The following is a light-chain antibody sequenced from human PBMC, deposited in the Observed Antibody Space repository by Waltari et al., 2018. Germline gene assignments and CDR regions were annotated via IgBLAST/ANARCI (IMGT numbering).Light chain of an antibody. CDR2: AVF. Sequence: QSALTQPPCACGSPGQSVTISCSGTTRDVGGYSYDSWYQQHPGKAPKLIIFAVFQRPSGVPDRFSGSKSGNPASLTVSGLQAEDEADYYCSSYAGSNNVVFGGGTKLTVL. V-gene: IGLV2-8*01. CDR3: SSYAGSNNVV. J-gene: IGLJ2*01. CDR1: TRDVGGYSY.